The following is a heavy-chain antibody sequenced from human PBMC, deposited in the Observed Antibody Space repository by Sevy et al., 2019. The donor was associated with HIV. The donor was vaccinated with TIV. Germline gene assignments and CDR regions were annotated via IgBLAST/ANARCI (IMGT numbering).Heavy chain of an antibody. CDR2: IFNSGIT. CDR1: GGSISTSDFY. J-gene: IGHJ4*02. D-gene: IGHD3-22*01. CDR3: ARHRCDSSYSAFDY. V-gene: IGHV4-39*01. Sequence: SETLSLTCTVSGGSISTSDFYWGWIRQSPGKGLEWIGSIFNSGITYYNPSLKSRFTISVDTSKNQYSLRVNSVTAADTALYYCARHRCDSSYSAFDYWGQGALVTVSS.